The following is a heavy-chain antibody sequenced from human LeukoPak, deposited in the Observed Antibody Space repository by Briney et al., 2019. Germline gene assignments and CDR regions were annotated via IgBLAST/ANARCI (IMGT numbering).Heavy chain of an antibody. CDR1: GFTFSSYS. D-gene: IGHD3-10*01. J-gene: IGHJ3*02. V-gene: IGHV3-21*01. CDR3: ARGLRAEDAFDI. CDR2: ISSSSSYI. Sequence: GGSLRLSCAASGFTFSSYSMNWVRQAPGKGLEWVSSISSSSSYIYYADSVKGRFTISRDNAKNSLYLQMNSLRAEDTAVHYCARGLRAEDAFDIWGQGTMVTVSS.